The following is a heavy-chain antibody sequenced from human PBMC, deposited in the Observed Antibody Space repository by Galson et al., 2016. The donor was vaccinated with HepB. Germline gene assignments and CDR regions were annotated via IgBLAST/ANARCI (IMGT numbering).Heavy chain of an antibody. CDR1: GFTFSDYY. V-gene: IGHV3-11*01. CDR2: ISTSGYTI. D-gene: IGHD3-3*01. J-gene: IGHJ4*02. Sequence: SLRLSCAASGFTFSDYYMSWIRQALGKGLEWVSYISTSGYTIYYADSVKGRFTISRDNAKNSLYLQMNSLRAEDTAVYYCARGGWSGYSATDYWGQGTLVTVSS. CDR3: ARGGWSGYSATDY.